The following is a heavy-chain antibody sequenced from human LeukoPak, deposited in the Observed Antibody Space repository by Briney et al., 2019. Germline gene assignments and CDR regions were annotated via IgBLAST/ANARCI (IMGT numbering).Heavy chain of an antibody. Sequence: PGGSLRLSCAASGFTFSSYAMSWVRQAPGKGLEWVSAISGSGGSTYYADSVKGRFTISRDNSKNTLYLQMNSLRAEDTAVYYCARYEGDFWSGYYAFDYWGQGTLVTVSS. CDR2: ISGSGGST. D-gene: IGHD3-3*01. J-gene: IGHJ4*02. V-gene: IGHV3-23*01. CDR1: GFTFSSYA. CDR3: ARYEGDFWSGYYAFDY.